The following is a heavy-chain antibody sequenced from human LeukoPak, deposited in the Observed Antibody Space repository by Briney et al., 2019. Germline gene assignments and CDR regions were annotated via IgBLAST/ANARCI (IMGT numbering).Heavy chain of an antibody. Sequence: GGSLRLSCAASGFTFDDYAMHWVRQAPGKGLEWVSGISWNSGSIGYADSVKGRFTISRDNAKNSLYLQMNSLRAEDTALYYCAKVTSPYCSGGSCPDYWGQGTLVTVSS. D-gene: IGHD2-15*01. J-gene: IGHJ4*02. CDR2: ISWNSGSI. CDR1: GFTFDDYA. CDR3: AKVTSPYCSGGSCPDY. V-gene: IGHV3-9*01.